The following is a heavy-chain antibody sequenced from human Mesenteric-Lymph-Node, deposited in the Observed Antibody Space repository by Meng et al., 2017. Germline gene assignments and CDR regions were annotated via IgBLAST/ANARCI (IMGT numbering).Heavy chain of an antibody. J-gene: IGHJ4*02. Sequence: QGRLQESGPGRVKPSQTLALTCTVSGGSVSRGGYYWTWIRQHPGKGLEWFGHIYYSGSTFYNPSLKRRVIISIDTSKNQFSLNLRSVTAADTAVYYCARVSSGWDYFDYWGQGTLVTVSS. V-gene: IGHV4-31*03. CDR3: ARVSSGWDYFDY. CDR1: GGSVSRGGYY. D-gene: IGHD6-19*01. CDR2: IYYSGST.